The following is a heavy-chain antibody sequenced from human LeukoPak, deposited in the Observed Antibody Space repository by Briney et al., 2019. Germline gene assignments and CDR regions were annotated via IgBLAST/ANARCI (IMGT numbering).Heavy chain of an antibody. CDR2: IYYSGST. V-gene: IGHV4-59*08. CDR1: GGSISSYY. CDR3: ARGAAASDWFDP. D-gene: IGHD6-13*01. Sequence: TSETLSLTCTVSGGSISSYYWSWIRQPPGKGLEWIGYIYYSGSTNYNPSLKSRVTISVDTSKNQFSLKLSSVTAADTAVYYCARGAAASDWFDPWGQGTLVTVSS. J-gene: IGHJ5*02.